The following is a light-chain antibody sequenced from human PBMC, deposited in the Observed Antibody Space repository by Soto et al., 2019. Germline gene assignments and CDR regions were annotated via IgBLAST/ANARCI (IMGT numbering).Light chain of an antibody. Sequence: DVQMTQSPSSLSASVGDRVTITCRASQDIYKYLDWFQQKPGKAPRLLIYDASTLKSGVPPRFSGSQSGTDFALTISGLQPDDVATYYCQKYNRAPRTFGQGPQVEIK. CDR2: DAS. CDR3: QKYNRAPRT. CDR1: QDIYKY. J-gene: IGKJ1*01. V-gene: IGKV1-27*01.